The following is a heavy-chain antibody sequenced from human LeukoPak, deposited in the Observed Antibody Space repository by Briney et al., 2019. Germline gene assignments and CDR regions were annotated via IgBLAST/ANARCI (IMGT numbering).Heavy chain of an antibody. V-gene: IGHV4-59*01. D-gene: IGHD5-12*01. J-gene: IGHJ4*02. Sequence: SETLSLTCTVSGGSISSYYWSWIRQPPGKGLEWIGYIYYSGSTNYNPSLKSRVTISVDTSKNQFSLKLSSVTAADTAVHYCAGERRDGYNYYWGQGTLVTVSS. CDR2: IYYSGST. CDR3: AGERRDGYNYY. CDR1: GGSISSYY.